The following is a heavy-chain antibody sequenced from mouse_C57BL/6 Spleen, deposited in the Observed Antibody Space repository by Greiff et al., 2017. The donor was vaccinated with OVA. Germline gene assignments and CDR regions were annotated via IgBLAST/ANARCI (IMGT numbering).Heavy chain of an antibody. V-gene: IGHV1-15*01. CDR2: IDPETGGT. CDR1: GYTFTDYE. CDR3: TNYYGSSYGYFDV. D-gene: IGHD1-1*01. J-gene: IGHJ1*03. Sequence: VQLQQSGAELVRPGASVTLSCKASGYTFTDYEMHWVKQTPVHGLEWIGAIDPETGGTAYTQKFKGKAILTADKSSSTAYMELRSLTSEDSAVYYCTNYYGSSYGYFDVWGTGTTVTVAS.